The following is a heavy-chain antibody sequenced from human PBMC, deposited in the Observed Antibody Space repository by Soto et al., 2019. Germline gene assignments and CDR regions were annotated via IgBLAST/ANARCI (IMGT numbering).Heavy chain of an antibody. V-gene: IGHV4-59*08. CDR3: ARRLMRDYYYYMDV. CDR2: IYYSGST. Sequence: SETLSLTCTVSGGSISSYYWSWIRQPPGKGLEWIGYIYYSGSTNYNPSLKSRVTISVDTSKNQFSLKLSSVTAADTAVYYCARRLMRDYYYYMDVWGNGTTVTVSS. J-gene: IGHJ6*03. CDR1: GGSISSYY.